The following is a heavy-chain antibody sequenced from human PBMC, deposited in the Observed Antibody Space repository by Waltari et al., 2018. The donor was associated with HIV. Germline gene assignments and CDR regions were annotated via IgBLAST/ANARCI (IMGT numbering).Heavy chain of an antibody. Sequence: QAQLQESGPGLVVPSQTLSLTCTVSGGSIGSGTYYWNWIRQPAGKGLEWIGRIYTSGSTNYNPSLKSRVTISIDTSKNHFSLKLSSVTAADTAVYYCARWSGYYRSFHYWGQGTLVTVSS. J-gene: IGHJ4*02. CDR1: GGSIGSGTYY. V-gene: IGHV4-61*02. D-gene: IGHD3-3*01. CDR3: ARWSGYYRSFHY. CDR2: IYTSGST.